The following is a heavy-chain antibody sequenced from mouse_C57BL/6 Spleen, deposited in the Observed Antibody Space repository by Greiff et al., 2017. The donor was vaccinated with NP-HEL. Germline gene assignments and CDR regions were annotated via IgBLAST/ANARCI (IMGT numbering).Heavy chain of an antibody. CDR3: ARDSNYVLAY. V-gene: IGHV1-18*01. J-gene: IGHJ3*01. CDR1: GYTFTDYN. Sequence: EVKLMESGPELVKPGASVKIPCKASGYTFTDYNMDWVKQSHGKSLEWIGDINPNNGGTIYNQKFKGKATLTVDKSSSTAYMELRSLTSEDTAVYYCARDSNYVLAYWGQGTLVTVSA. CDR2: INPNNGGT. D-gene: IGHD2-5*01.